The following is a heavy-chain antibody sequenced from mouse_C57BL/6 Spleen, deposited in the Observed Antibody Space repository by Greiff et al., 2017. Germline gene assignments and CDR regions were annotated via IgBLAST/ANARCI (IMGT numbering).Heavy chain of an antibody. CDR2: IYPGSGST. V-gene: IGHV1-55*01. CDR1: GYTFTSYW. Sequence: VQLQQPGAELVKPGASVKMSCKASGYTFTSYWITWVKQRPGQGLEWIGDIYPGSGSTNYNGKFKGKATLTADKSSSTAYMQLSSLTSEDSAVXFCARGHYGYFDVWGTGTTVTVSS. J-gene: IGHJ1*03. CDR3: ARGHYGYFDV.